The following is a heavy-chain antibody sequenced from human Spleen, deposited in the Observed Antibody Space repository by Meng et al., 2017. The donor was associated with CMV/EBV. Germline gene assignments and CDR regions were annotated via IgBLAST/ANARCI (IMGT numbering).Heavy chain of an antibody. D-gene: IGHD6-6*01. V-gene: IGHV3-30*19. J-gene: IGHJ4*02. Sequence: GGSLRLSCVASGFTFSTYDMHWVRQAPGKGLEWVAVMSYDGSDEYYADSVKGRFTISRDNSKNTLYVQMNSLRAEDTAVYYCARESSFRYYFDYWGQGTLVTVSS. CDR3: ARESSFRYYFDY. CDR1: GFTFSTYD. CDR2: MSYDGSDE.